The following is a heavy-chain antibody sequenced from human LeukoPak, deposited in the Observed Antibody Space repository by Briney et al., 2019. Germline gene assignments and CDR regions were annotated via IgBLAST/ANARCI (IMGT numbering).Heavy chain of an antibody. V-gene: IGHV3-30*03. Sequence: GGSLRLSCAASGFTFSSYGMHWVRQAPGKGLEWVAVISYDGSNKYYADSVRGRFTISKDNSQNTLYLQMNSLRAEDTAVYYCASHRGDYATGYFDYWGQGTLVTVSS. J-gene: IGHJ4*02. D-gene: IGHD1-1*01. CDR2: ISYDGSNK. CDR3: ASHRGDYATGYFDY. CDR1: GFTFSSYG.